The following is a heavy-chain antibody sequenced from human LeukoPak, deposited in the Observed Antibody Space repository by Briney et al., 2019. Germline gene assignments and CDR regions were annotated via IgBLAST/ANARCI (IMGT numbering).Heavy chain of an antibody. J-gene: IGHJ4*01. CDR1: GFTISGFW. V-gene: IGHV3-74*01. CDR3: IREVQVRASASLGL. Sequence: PGGSLRLSCAAYGFTISGFWMHWVRQVPGEGLVWVARMNSAGTTINYADSVKGRFTISRDNVRNTLHLQMNNLSLEDTAVYFCIREVQVRASASLGLWGRGTLVTVS. CDR2: MNSAGTTI. D-gene: IGHD1-1*01.